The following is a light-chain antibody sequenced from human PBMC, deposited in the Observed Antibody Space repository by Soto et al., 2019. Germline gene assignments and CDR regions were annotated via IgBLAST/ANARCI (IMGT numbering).Light chain of an antibody. CDR2: EAT. CDR1: SSDVGRFNF. Sequence: QSVLTQPPSASGSPGQSVTISCTGTSSDVGRFNFVSWYQQHPGKAPRLLIYEATKRPSGVPDRFSGSKSSNAASLTVSGLQAEDEADYFCSSYTGNRDFYVFGTGTKVTVL. CDR3: SSYTGNRDFYV. J-gene: IGLJ1*01. V-gene: IGLV2-8*01.